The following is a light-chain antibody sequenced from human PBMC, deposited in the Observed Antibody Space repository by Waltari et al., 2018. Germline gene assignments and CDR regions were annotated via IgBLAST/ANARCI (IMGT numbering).Light chain of an antibody. CDR1: SSNVGSNV. J-gene: IGLJ2*01. CDR3: AAWDDSLNGRWV. Sequence: QSEMSQPPSVSGTPGQTVTISCSGRSSNVGSNVVNWYQQLPGTAPKLLIYRNDQRPSGVPDRFSGSKSGTSASLAISGLQSEDEADYYSAAWDDSLNGRWVFGAGTKLTVL. CDR2: RND. V-gene: IGLV1-44*01.